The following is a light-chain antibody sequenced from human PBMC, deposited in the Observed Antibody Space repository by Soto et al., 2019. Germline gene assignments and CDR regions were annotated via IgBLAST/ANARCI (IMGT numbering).Light chain of an antibody. CDR3: QHYNSYSGA. Sequence: IRMTQSPSSFSGSRGDRVTITCRASQGISSCLAWYQQKPGKAPKLLIYTASTLKSGVPSRFSGSGSGTDFTLTISSLQPEDFATYYCQHYNSYSGAFGQGTKVDI. V-gene: IGKV1-5*03. J-gene: IGKJ1*01. CDR1: QGISSC. CDR2: TAS.